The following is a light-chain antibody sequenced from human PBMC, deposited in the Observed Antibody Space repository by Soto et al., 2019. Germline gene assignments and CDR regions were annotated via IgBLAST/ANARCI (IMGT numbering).Light chain of an antibody. Sequence: DIQITKCPSTLCASVGDRVTITCRASQSISSWLAWYQQKPGKAPKLLIYDASSLDSGVPSRFSGSGSGTEFPITISSLPADYCAEYYWQQYCISRTFGQGTKVDI. V-gene: IGKV1-5*01. CDR2: DAS. CDR1: QSISSW. CDR3: QQYCISRT. J-gene: IGKJ1*01.